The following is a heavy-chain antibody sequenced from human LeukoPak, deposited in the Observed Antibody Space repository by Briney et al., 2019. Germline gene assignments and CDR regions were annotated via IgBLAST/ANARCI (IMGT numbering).Heavy chain of an antibody. V-gene: IGHV3-30*02. J-gene: IGHJ4*02. CDR1: GFTFSSYG. D-gene: IGHD6-19*01. Sequence: GGSLRLSCAASGFTFSSYGMHWVRQAPGKGLEWVAFIRSDGSIKYYTESVKGRFTISRDNSKNTLYLQMNSLRAEDTAVYYCAKDEVFSSAWYFDYWGQGTLVTVSS. CDR2: IRSDGSIK. CDR3: AKDEVFSSAWYFDY.